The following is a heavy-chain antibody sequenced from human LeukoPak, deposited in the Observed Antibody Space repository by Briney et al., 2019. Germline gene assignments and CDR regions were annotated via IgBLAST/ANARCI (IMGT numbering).Heavy chain of an antibody. CDR1: GGSISSGGYY. D-gene: IGHD3-22*01. J-gene: IGHJ5*02. V-gene: IGHV4-31*03. CDR3: ARVRHMRDYDGSGPNWFDP. CDR2: IYYSGST. Sequence: PSETLSLTCTVSGGSISSGGYYWNWIRQHPGKGLEWIGHIYYSGSTYYNPSLKSRVTISVDTSKNQFSLNLRSVTAADTAVYYCARVRHMRDYDGSGPNWFDPWGQGTLVTVSS.